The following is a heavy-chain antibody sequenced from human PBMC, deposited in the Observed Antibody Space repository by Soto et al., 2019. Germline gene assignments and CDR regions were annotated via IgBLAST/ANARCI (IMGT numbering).Heavy chain of an antibody. CDR1: GFTFSSYW. J-gene: IGHJ6*03. Sequence: GGSLRLSCAASGFTFSSYWMSWVRQAPGKGLEWVANIKQDGSEKYYVDSVKGRFTISRDNAKNSLYLQMHSLRAEDTAMYYCAREPPNYYYYMDVWGKGTTVTVSS. V-gene: IGHV3-7*01. CDR2: IKQDGSEK. CDR3: AREPPNYYYYMDV.